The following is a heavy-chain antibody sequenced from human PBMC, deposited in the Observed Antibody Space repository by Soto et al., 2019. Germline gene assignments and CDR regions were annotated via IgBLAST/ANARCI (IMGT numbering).Heavy chain of an antibody. J-gene: IGHJ6*03. CDR1: GGSFSGYY. Sequence: SETLSLTCAVYGGSFSGYYWSCIRQPPGKGLEWIGEINHSGSTNYNPSLKSRVTISVDTSKNQFSLKLSSVTAADTAVYHCARMSGGIAAAGTLYYYYYMDVWGKGTTVTVSS. D-gene: IGHD6-13*01. CDR3: ARMSGGIAAAGTLYYYYYMDV. V-gene: IGHV4-34*01. CDR2: INHSGST.